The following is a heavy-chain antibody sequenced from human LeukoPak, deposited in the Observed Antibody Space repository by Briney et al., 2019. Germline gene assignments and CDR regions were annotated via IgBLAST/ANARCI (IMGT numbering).Heavy chain of an antibody. Sequence: GGSLRLSCAASGFTFSSYAMHWVRQAPGKGLEWVSGISWNSGSIGYADSVKGRFTISRDNAKNSLYLQMNSLRAEDTAVYYCARDHRLGIGMADYWGQGTLVTVSS. CDR3: ARDHRLGIGMADY. D-gene: IGHD7-27*01. V-gene: IGHV3-9*01. J-gene: IGHJ4*02. CDR2: ISWNSGSI. CDR1: GFTFSSYA.